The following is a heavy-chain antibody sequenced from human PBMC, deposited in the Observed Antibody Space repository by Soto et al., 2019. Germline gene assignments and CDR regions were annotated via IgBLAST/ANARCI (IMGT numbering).Heavy chain of an antibody. Sequence: EVQLVESGGGLVKPGGSLRLSCAASGFTFSTYTMNWVRQAPGKGLEWVSSISSSSTYIYYADSMKGRFTISRDNAKNSLFLQMNSLRAEDTAVYYCARGYSEFDYWGQGTLVTVSS. V-gene: IGHV3-21*01. CDR3: ARGYSEFDY. CDR1: GFTFSTYT. CDR2: ISSSSTYI. J-gene: IGHJ4*02. D-gene: IGHD1-26*01.